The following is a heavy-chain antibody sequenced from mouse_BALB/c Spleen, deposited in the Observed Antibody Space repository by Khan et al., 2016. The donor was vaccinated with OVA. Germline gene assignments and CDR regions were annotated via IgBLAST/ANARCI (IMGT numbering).Heavy chain of an antibody. Sequence: VQLQESGPGPVAPSQSLSITCTVSGFSLSRYNIHWIRQPPGKGLEWLGMIWGGGGTDYNSTLKSRLSISKDNSKSQVFLKMNSLQTDDTAMYYCARAYYRYDGYYAMDDWGQGTSVTVSS. CDR1: GFSLSRYN. CDR2: IWGGGGT. CDR3: ARAYYRYDGYYAMDD. V-gene: IGHV2-6-4*01. J-gene: IGHJ4*01. D-gene: IGHD2-14*01.